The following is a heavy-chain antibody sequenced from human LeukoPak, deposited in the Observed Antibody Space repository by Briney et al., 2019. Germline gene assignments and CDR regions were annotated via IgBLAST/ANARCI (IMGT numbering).Heavy chain of an antibody. J-gene: IGHJ4*02. CDR2: IKQDGSEK. CDR3: ARHGLRWFGELYFNH. V-gene: IGHV3-7*01. D-gene: IGHD3-10*01. CDR1: GFTFSSYW. Sequence: GGSPRLSCAASGFTFSSYWMSWVRQAPGKGLEWVANIKQDGSEKDYVDSVKGRFTISRDNAKNSLYLQMNSLRAEDTAVYYCARHGLRWFGELYFNHWGQGTLVTVSS.